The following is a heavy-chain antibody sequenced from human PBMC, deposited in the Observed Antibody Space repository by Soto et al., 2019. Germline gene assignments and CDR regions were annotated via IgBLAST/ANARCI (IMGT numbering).Heavy chain of an antibody. CDR1: GGSFSGYY. V-gene: IGHV4-34*01. D-gene: IGHD3-3*01. J-gene: IGHJ4*02. CDR3: ARRTSGYDFWSGYSTYFDY. Sequence: PSETLSLTCAVYGGSFSGYYWSWIRQPPGKGLEWIGEINHSGSTNYNPSLKSRVTISVDTSKNQFSLKLSSVTAAATAVCYCARRTSGYDFWSGYSTYFDYWGQGTMVTVS. CDR2: INHSGST.